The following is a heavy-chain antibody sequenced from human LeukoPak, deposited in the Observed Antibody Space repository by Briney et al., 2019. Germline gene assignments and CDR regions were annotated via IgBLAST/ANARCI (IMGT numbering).Heavy chain of an antibody. CDR1: GFTFSSYA. V-gene: IGHV3-30-3*02. CDR2: ISYDGSNK. Sequence: GGSLRLSCAASGFTFSSYAMHWVRQAPGKGLEWVAVISYDGSNKYYADSVKGRFTISRDNSKNTLYLQMNSLRAEDTAVYYCAKTRPLDSSSWSHGDYWGQGTLVTVSS. D-gene: IGHD6-13*01. CDR3: AKTRPLDSSSWSHGDY. J-gene: IGHJ4*02.